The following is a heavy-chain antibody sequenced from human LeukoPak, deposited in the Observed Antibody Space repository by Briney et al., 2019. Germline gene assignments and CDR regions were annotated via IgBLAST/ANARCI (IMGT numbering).Heavy chain of an antibody. J-gene: IGHJ6*03. Sequence: GASVKVSCKASGHTFTSYDINWVRQATGQGLEWMGWMNPNSGNPGYAQKLQGRVTMTTDTSTSTAYMELRSLRSDDTAVYYCARDLTYYYYYYMDVWGKGTTVTISS. V-gene: IGHV1-8*01. CDR2: MNPNSGNP. CDR1: GHTFTSYD. CDR3: ARDLTYYYYYYMDV.